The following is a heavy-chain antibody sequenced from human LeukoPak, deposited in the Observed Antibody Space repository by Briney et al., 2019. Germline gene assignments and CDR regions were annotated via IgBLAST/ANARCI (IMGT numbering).Heavy chain of an antibody. CDR1: GGSFSGYY. Sequence: SSETLSLTCAVYGGSFSGYYWSWIRQPPGKGLEWIGEINHSGSTNYNPSLKSRVTISVDTSKNQFSLKLSSVTAADTAVYYCARGAHLVVPAAMFKVFGYWGQGTLVTVSS. J-gene: IGHJ4*02. CDR3: ARGAHLVVPAAMFKVFGY. D-gene: IGHD2-2*01. CDR2: INHSGST. V-gene: IGHV4-34*01.